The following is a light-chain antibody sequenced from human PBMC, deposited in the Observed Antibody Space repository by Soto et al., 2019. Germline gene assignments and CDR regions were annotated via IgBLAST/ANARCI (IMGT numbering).Light chain of an antibody. Sequence: ETVLTQSPGTLSLSPGERATLSCRACQSVTNYLAWYQQKPGQPPRLLIYGAFNRAAGIPARFSGSGSGTDFTLTISSLEPEDSAVYYCQQRNIWPPVTFGQGTRLEI. CDR1: QSVTNY. J-gene: IGKJ5*01. V-gene: IGKV3-11*01. CDR3: QQRNIWPPVT. CDR2: GAF.